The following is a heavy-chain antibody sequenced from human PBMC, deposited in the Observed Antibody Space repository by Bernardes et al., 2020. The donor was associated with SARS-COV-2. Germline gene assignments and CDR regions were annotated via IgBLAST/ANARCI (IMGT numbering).Heavy chain of an antibody. V-gene: IGHV1-2*02. J-gene: IGHJ4*02. CDR1: GYTFTGYY. D-gene: IGHD4-17*01. Sequence: ASVKVSCKASGYTFTGYYMHWVRQAPGQGLEWMGWINPNSDGTYYAQKFQGRVTMTRDTSISTAYMELSRLRSDDTAVYYCSRVDYGGNSPSFDYWGQGTLVTISS. CDR2: INPNSDGT. CDR3: SRVDYGGNSPSFDY.